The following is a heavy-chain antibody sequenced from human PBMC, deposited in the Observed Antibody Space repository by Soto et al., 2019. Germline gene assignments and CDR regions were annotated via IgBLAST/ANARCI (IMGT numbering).Heavy chain of an antibody. Sequence: QVQLVQSGAEVKKPGASVKVSCKASGYTFTSYAMHWVRQAPGQRLEWMGWINAGNGNTKYSQKLQGRVTITRDTSASTAYMELSSLRSEDTAVYYCARVSHDYGDYWFDPWGQGTLVTVSS. CDR3: ARVSHDYGDYWFDP. CDR1: GYTFTSYA. V-gene: IGHV1-3*01. CDR2: INAGNGNT. J-gene: IGHJ5*02. D-gene: IGHD4-17*01.